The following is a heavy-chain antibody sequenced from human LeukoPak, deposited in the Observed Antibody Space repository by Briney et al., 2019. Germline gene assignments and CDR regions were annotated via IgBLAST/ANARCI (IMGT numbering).Heavy chain of an antibody. Sequence: PGGSLRLSCAASDFTFSSYSLAWVRQAPGKGLEWISAISGTGGTTYYADSVKDRFTISRNNSKNTLYLQMNSLRAEDTAVYYCARGNPTYFDYWGQGTLVTVSS. CDR3: ARGNPTYFDY. V-gene: IGHV3-23*01. CDR1: DFTFSSYS. CDR2: ISGTGGTT. J-gene: IGHJ4*02. D-gene: IGHD2/OR15-2a*01.